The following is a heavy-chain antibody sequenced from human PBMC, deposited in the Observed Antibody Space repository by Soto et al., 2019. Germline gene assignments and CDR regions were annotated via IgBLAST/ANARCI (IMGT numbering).Heavy chain of an antibody. J-gene: IGHJ6*02. CDR1: GCRFPSYW. CDR3: ARRYYDSSGYYNLGYYGMDV. CDR2: IDPSDSYT. D-gene: IGHD3-22*01. V-gene: IGHV5-10-1*01. Sequence: PGESLKISCKGSGCRFPSYWISWVRQMPGKGLEWMGRIDPSDSYTSYSPSFQGHVTISADKSISTAYLQWSSLKASDTAMYYGARRYYDSSGYYNLGYYGMDVWGQGTTVTVS.